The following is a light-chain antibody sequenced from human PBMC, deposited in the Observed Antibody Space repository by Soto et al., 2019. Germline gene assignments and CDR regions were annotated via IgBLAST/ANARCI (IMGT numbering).Light chain of an antibody. V-gene: IGLV1-40*01. J-gene: IGLJ1*01. CDR2: GNS. Sequence: QSVLTQPPSVSGAPGQRVTISCTGSSSNIGAGYDVHWYQQLPGTAPKLLIYGNSNRPSGVPDRFSGSKSGTSASLAIIGLQAEDEADYYCQSYDSSLSGYVFGTGTXXTXL. CDR3: QSYDSSLSGYV. CDR1: SSNIGAGYD.